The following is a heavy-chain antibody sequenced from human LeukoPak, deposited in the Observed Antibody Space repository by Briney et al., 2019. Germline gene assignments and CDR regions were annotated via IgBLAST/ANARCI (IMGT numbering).Heavy chain of an antibody. J-gene: IGHJ3*02. CDR2: ISYGGSNK. Sequence: GGSLRLSCAASGFTFSTYGMHWVRQAPGKGLEWVAVISYGGSNKYYADSVKGRFTISRDNSKNTLYLQMNSLRAEDTAVYYCARGGVSRIAVAGTYAFDIWGRGTMVTVSS. CDR1: GFTFSTYG. V-gene: IGHV3-30*03. CDR3: ARGGVSRIAVAGTYAFDI. D-gene: IGHD6-19*01.